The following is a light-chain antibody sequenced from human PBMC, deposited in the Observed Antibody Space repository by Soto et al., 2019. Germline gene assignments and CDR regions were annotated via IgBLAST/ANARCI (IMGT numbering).Light chain of an antibody. V-gene: IGLV1-44*01. J-gene: IGLJ3*02. Sequence: QSALTQPPSASGTPGQRVTISCSGSRSNIGSNSINWYQQLPGTAPKVLIYSNNQRPSGVPDRFSGSKSGTSASLAISGLQSDDESEYHCAAWDDSLNGWVFCGGTKVTVL. CDR3: AAWDDSLNGWV. CDR2: SNN. CDR1: RSNIGSNS.